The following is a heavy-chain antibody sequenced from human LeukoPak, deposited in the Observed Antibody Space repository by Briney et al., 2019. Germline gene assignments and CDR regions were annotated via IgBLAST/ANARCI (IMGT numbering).Heavy chain of an antibody. CDR1: GFTFSSYG. J-gene: IGHJ4*02. D-gene: IGHD5-18*01. CDR2: IWYEGSNK. Sequence: QPGRSLRLSCAASGFTFSSYGMHWVRQEPGKGLERVAAIWYEGSNKYYAASVKGRFTISRDNSKNPLYLQINSLRAEDTAVYYCAKEMGGYSYGTNFDYWGQGTLVTVSS. CDR3: AKEMGGYSYGTNFDY. V-gene: IGHV3-33*06.